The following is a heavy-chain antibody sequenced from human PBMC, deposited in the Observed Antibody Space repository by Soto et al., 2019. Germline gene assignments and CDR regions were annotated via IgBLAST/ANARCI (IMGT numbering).Heavy chain of an antibody. CDR2: ISYDGSNK. CDR3: ATAPSGSPTSLFHY. J-gene: IGHJ4*02. D-gene: IGHD1-26*01. CDR1: GFTLSNYA. Sequence: PGGSLRLSCAASGFTLSNYAIHWVRQAPGKGLDWVAVISYDGSNKYYADSVKGRFTISRDNSKNTLYLQMNSLRPEDTAVFYCATAPSGSPTSLFHYWGQGSLVTVSS. V-gene: IGHV3-30-3*01.